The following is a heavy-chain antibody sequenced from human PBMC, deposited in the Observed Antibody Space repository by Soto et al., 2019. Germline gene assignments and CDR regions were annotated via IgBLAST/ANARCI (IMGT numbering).Heavy chain of an antibody. Sequence: SETLSLTCAVYGGSFSGYYWSWIRQPPGKGLEWIGEINHSGSTNYNPSLKSRVTISVDTSKNQFSLKLSSVTAADTAVYYCAREGDVLRYFDWLFDPPYYYRMDVWGQGTTVTVSS. D-gene: IGHD3-9*01. CDR2: INHSGST. J-gene: IGHJ6*02. CDR1: GGSFSGYY. CDR3: AREGDVLRYFDWLFDPPYYYRMDV. V-gene: IGHV4-34*01.